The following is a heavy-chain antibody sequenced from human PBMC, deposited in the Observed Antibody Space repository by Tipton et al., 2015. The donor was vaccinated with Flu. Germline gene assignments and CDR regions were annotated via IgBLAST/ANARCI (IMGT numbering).Heavy chain of an antibody. J-gene: IGHJ6*03. Sequence: SLRLSCAASGFTFSSYSMNWVRQAPGKGLEWVSYISSSSSTIYYADSVKGRFTTSRDNAKNSLYLQMNSLRAEDTAVYYCARVGTVNHYYYYYMDVWGKGTTVTVSS. V-gene: IGHV3-48*04. CDR1: GFTFSSYS. CDR2: ISSSSSTI. CDR3: ARVGTVNHYYYYYMDV. D-gene: IGHD4-17*01.